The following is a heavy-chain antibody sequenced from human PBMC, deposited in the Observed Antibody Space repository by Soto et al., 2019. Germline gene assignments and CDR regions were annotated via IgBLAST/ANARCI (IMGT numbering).Heavy chain of an antibody. D-gene: IGHD4-17*01. CDR3: ARGGLRYPFDY. CDR2: IYYSGTT. Sequence: PSETLSLTCTVSGGAISSGGYYWSWIRQHPGKGLEWIGYIYYSGTTYYNPSLKSRVTISVDTSKNQFSLELSSVTAADTAVYYCARGGLRYPFDYWGQGTLVTVSS. CDR1: GGAISSGGYY. V-gene: IGHV4-31*03. J-gene: IGHJ4*02.